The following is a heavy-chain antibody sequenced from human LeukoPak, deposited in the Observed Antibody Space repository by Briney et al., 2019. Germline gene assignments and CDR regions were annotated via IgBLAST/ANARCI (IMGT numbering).Heavy chain of an antibody. CDR3: ASPTYSNDSSGYFAAFDI. J-gene: IGHJ3*02. Sequence: SETLSLTCAVYGGSFSGYYWGWIRQPPGKGLEWIGSMYHSGSTYCNPSLKSRVTISEDTSKNQFSLKLSSVTAADTAVYYCASPTYSNDSSGYFAAFDIWGQGTMVTVSS. D-gene: IGHD3-22*01. CDR2: MYHSGST. V-gene: IGHV4-34*01. CDR1: GGSFSGYY.